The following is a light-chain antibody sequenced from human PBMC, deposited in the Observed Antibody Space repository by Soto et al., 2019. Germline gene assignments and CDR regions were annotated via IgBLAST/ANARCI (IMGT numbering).Light chain of an antibody. CDR1: SSDVGGYNY. Sequence: QSALTQPASVSGSPGQSITISCTGTSSDVGGYNYVSWYQQPPGKAPKLMIYEVSNRPSGVSNPFSGSKSGNTASLTISGLQAEDEADYYCSSYTSSSTRVFGGGTKLTVL. CDR2: EVS. J-gene: IGLJ2*01. CDR3: SSYTSSSTRV. V-gene: IGLV2-14*01.